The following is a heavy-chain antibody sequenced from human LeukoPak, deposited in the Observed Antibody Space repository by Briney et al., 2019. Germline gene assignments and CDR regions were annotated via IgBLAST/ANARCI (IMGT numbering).Heavy chain of an antibody. J-gene: IGHJ4*02. D-gene: IGHD1-1*01. CDR2: IYYSGST. CDR3: ARDRGTWNDDGFDY. CDR1: GGSISSSSYY. V-gene: IGHV4-39*07. Sequence: PSETLSLTCTVSGGSISSSSYYWGWIRQPPGKGLEWIGSIYYSGSTYYNPSRKSRVTISLDTSKNQFSLKLSSVTAADTAVYYCARDRGTWNDDGFDYWGQGTLVTVSS.